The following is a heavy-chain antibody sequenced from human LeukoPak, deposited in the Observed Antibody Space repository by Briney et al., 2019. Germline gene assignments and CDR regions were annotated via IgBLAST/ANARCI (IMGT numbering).Heavy chain of an antibody. J-gene: IGHJ4*02. CDR1: GFTVSSNY. Sequence: GGSLRLSCAASGFTVSSNYMSWVRQAPGKGLEWVSIIYSDGSTYYADSVKGRFTISRDNSKNTLYLQMNSLRAEDTAVYYCARDSSGSYWGQGTLVTVSS. D-gene: IGHD3-22*01. CDR3: ARDSSGSY. V-gene: IGHV3-66*01. CDR2: IYSDGST.